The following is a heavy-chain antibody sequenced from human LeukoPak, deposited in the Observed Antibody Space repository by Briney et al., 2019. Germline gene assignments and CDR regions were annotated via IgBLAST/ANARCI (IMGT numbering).Heavy chain of an antibody. J-gene: IGHJ3*02. Sequence: GGSLRLSCAASGFTFSSYAMSWVRQAPGKGLEWVSAISGSGGSTYYADSVEGRFTISRDNSKNTLYLQMNSLRAEDTAVYYCAKDTRYCSSTSCYGDIWGQGTMVTVSS. CDR2: ISGSGGST. CDR1: GFTFSSYA. V-gene: IGHV3-23*01. CDR3: AKDTRYCSSTSCYGDI. D-gene: IGHD2-2*01.